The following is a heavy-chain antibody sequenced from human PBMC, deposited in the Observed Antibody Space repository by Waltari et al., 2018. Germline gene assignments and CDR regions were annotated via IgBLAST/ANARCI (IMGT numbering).Heavy chain of an antibody. CDR1: GFTFSSYW. CDR2: IKQDGSEK. D-gene: IGHD3-22*01. V-gene: IGHV3-7*01. J-gene: IGHJ4*02. Sequence: EVQLVESGGGLVQPGGSLRLSCAASGFTFSSYWMSWVRQAPGKGLEWVANIKQDGSEKYYGDSVKGRFTISRDNAKNPLYLQMNGLRAEDTAVYYCARDRRSISYDSSGYGRPLDYWGQGTLVTVSS. CDR3: ARDRRSISYDSSGYGRPLDY.